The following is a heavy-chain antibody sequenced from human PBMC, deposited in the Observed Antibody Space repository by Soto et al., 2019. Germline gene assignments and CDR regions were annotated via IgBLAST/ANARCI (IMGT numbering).Heavy chain of an antibody. J-gene: IGHJ6*03. V-gene: IGHV4-39*01. CDR2: IYYSGST. CDR3: ARGGGYYDFWSGYPSYYYYYMDV. Sequence: QLQLQESGPGLVKPSETLSLTCTVSGGSISSSSYYWGWIRQPPGKGLEWIGSIYYSGSTYSNPSLKSRVTISVDTSKNQFSLKLSSVTAADTAVYYCARGGGYYDFWSGYPSYYYYYMDVWGKGTTVTVSS. D-gene: IGHD3-3*01. CDR1: GGSISSSSYY.